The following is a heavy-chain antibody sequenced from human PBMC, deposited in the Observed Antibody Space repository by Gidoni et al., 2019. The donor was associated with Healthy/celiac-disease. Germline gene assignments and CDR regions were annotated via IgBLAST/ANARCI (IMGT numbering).Heavy chain of an antibody. CDR3: AGTVVTEFDY. D-gene: IGHD2-15*01. CDR1: GGSFSGYY. Sequence: QVQLQQWGAGLLKPSETLSLTCAVYGGSFSGYYWSWIRQPPGKGLEWIGEINHSGSTNYNPSLKSRVTISVDTSKNQFSRKLSSVTAADTAVYYCAGTVVTEFDYWGQGTLVTVSS. CDR2: INHSGST. V-gene: IGHV4-34*01. J-gene: IGHJ4*02.